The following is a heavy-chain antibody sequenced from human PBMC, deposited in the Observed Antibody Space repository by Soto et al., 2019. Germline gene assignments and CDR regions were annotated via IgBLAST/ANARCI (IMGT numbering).Heavy chain of an antibody. V-gene: IGHV4-4*02. CDR3: ARAPRGYGMDV. CDR1: GDSVSSNSC. J-gene: IGHJ6*02. CDR2: IHHSGST. Sequence: QVQLQESGPRLVKPSGTLSLTCTVSGDSVSSNSCWSWVRQPPGKGLEWIGEIHHSGSTNYNSSLTSRVTISKDKSKNQYSLNLYSVTAADAAVFYCARAPRGYGMDVWGQGTTVSVSS.